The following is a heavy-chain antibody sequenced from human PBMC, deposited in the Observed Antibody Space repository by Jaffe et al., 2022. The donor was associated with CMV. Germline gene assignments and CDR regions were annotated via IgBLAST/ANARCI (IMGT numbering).Heavy chain of an antibody. D-gene: IGHD4-17*01. CDR3: AKGPYGDPTHFFDY. V-gene: IGHV3-64*01. Sequence: EVQLVESGGGLVQPGGSLRLSCAASGFTFNNYAMHWVRQAPGKALEYVSAVSNNGRSTYYASSVKGRFTISRDTSKNTLYLQMGNLRAEDMAMYYCAKGPYGDPTHFFDYWGQGTLVTVSS. CDR1: GFTFNNYA. CDR2: VSNNGRST. J-gene: IGHJ4*02.